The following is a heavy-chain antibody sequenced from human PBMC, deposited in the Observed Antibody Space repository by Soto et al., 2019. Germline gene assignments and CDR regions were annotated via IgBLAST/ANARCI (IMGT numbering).Heavy chain of an antibody. Sequence: QVQLVQSGAEVKKPGASVKVSCKGSGYTFNAYYIHWVRQAPGQGLEWMGWINAYSGATNYAQNFPGGDTITRDTSISTAYMELRRLRSEDTAVYYCARVDGLTRPYGMDVWGQGTTVTVSS. J-gene: IGHJ6*02. CDR1: GYTFNAYY. V-gene: IGHV1-2*02. CDR2: INAYSGAT. D-gene: IGHD2-21*02. CDR3: ARVDGLTRPYGMDV.